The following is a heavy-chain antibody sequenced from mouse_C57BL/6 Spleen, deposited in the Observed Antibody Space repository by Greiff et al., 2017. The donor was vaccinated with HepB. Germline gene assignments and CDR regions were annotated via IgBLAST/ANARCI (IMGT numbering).Heavy chain of an antibody. V-gene: IGHV3-8*01. CDR2: ISYSGST. CDR1: GYSITSDY. CDR3: ARSYYYGSSYGYAMDY. D-gene: IGHD1-1*01. J-gene: IGHJ4*01. Sequence: VQLKESGPGLAKPSQTLSLTCSVTGYSITSDYWNWIRKFPGNKLEYMGYISYSGSTYYNPSLKSRISITRDTSKNQYYLQLNSVTTEDTATYYCARSYYYGSSYGYAMDYWGQGTSVTVSS.